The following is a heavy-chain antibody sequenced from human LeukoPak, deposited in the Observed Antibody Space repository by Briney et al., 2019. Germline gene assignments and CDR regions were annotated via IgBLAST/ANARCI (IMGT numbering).Heavy chain of an antibody. CDR3: ARNRAAAGDWLDP. CDR1: GFTFSAYG. Sequence: QAGGSLRLSCAASGFTFSAYGVHWVRQAPGKGLEWVAFIRYDGRIKNYADSVKGRFTISRDNSKNTLYLQMNSLTTEDTSLYYCARNRAAAGDWLDPWGQGTLVIVSS. D-gene: IGHD6-13*01. J-gene: IGHJ5*02. V-gene: IGHV3-30*02. CDR2: IRYDGRIK.